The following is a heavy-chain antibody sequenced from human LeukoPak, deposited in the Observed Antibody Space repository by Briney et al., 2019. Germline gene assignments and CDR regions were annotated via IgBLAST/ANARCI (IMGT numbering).Heavy chain of an antibody. CDR1: GYSFTSYW. D-gene: IGHD2-15*01. J-gene: IGHJ4*02. V-gene: IGHV5-51*01. CDR2: IYPGDSDT. Sequence: GESLKISCKGSGYSFTSYWIGWVRQMAGKGLEWMGIIYPGDSDTRYSPSFQGQVTISADKSISTAYLQWSSLKASDTAMYYCARGYCSGGSCYHAPFDYWGQGTLVTVSS. CDR3: ARGYCSGGSCYHAPFDY.